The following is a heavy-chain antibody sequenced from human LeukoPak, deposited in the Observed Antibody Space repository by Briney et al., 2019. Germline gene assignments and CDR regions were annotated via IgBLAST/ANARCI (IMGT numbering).Heavy chain of an antibody. J-gene: IGHJ6*02. CDR3: ARDRGWLIEAAVKETYYYGMDV. CDR1: AGSISSYY. V-gene: IGHV4-59*01. CDR2: IYYSGST. D-gene: IGHD6-13*01. Sequence: SETLSLTCTVSAGSISSYYWSWIRQPPGKGLEWIGYIYYSGSTNYNPSLKSRVTISVDTSKNQFSLKLSSVTAADTAVYYCARDRGWLIEAAVKETYYYGMDVWGQGTTVTVSS.